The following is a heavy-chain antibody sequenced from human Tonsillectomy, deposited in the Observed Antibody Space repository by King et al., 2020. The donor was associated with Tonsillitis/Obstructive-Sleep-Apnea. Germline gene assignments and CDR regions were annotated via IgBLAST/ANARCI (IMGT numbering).Heavy chain of an antibody. CDR3: TTGGGVYDFWRTGAAY. Sequence: VQLVESGGGLVKPGGSLRLSCAASGFTFSNAWMNWVRQAPGKGLEWVGRIKSKTDGGTTDYAAPVKGRVTISRDDSKNTLYLQMNSLKTEDTAVYYCTTGGGVYDFWRTGAAYWGQGTLVTVSS. D-gene: IGHD3-3*01. CDR2: IKSKTDGGTT. V-gene: IGHV3-15*07. CDR1: GFTFSNAW. J-gene: IGHJ4*02.